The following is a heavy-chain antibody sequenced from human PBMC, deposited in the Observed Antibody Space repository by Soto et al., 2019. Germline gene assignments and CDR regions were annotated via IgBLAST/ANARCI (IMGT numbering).Heavy chain of an antibody. CDR3: ARVAGIDGEFLSFDY. D-gene: IGHD4-17*01. J-gene: IGHJ4*02. Sequence: QVQLVQSGAEVKKPGASVKVSCKSSGYTFTLYYMHWVRQAPGPGLEWMGWINPNSGGTNYAQQFQGRVTMTSDTSISTADIELGRLSSDETAVYNSARVAGIDGEFLSFDYWGQGTLVTVSS. CDR2: INPNSGGT. V-gene: IGHV1-2*02. CDR1: GYTFTLYY.